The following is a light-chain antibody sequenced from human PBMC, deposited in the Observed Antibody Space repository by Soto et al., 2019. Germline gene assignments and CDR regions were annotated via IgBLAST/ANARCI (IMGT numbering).Light chain of an antibody. CDR3: QQYNTWLT. J-gene: IGKJ4*01. CDR2: GAS. Sequence: EIVMTQSPATLSVSPGERATLSCRASQSVSNNLAWYQQKPGQAPRLLIYGASTRATRIPARFSGSGSGTDFTLTISSLQSEDFAVYYCQQYNTWLTFGGGTKVEIK. V-gene: IGKV3-15*01. CDR1: QSVSNN.